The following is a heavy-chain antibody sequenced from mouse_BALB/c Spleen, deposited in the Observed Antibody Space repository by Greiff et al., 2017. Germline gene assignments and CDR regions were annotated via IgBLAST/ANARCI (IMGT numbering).Heavy chain of an antibody. J-gene: IGHJ4*01. D-gene: IGHD2-3*01. Sequence: EVQLQQSGPELVKPGASVKIPCKASGYTFTDYNMDWVKQSHGKSLEWIGDINPNNGGTIYNQKFKGKATLTVDKSSSTAYMELRSLTSEDTAVYYCARRDYDGWAMDYWGQGTSVTVSS. CDR2: INPNNGGT. CDR3: ARRDYDGWAMDY. V-gene: IGHV1-18*01. CDR1: GYTFTDYN.